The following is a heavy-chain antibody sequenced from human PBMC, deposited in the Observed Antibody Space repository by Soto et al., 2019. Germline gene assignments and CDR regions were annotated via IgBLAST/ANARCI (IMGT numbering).Heavy chain of an antibody. Sequence: SETLSLTCTVSGGSISSNYWSWIRQPPGKGLEWIGYIFHSGSTTYNPSLKSRVTMSVDTSKNQFSLNLSSVTAADTAVYYCAKAEYSSHYYYGMDVWGHGTAVTVSS. CDR2: IFHSGST. CDR1: GGSISSNY. V-gene: IGHV4-59*01. D-gene: IGHD6-6*01. CDR3: AKAEYSSHYYYGMDV. J-gene: IGHJ6*02.